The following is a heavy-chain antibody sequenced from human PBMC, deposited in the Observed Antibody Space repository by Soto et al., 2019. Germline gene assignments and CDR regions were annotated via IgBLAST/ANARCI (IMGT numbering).Heavy chain of an antibody. V-gene: IGHV1-2*02. D-gene: IGHD3-3*01. CDR1: GYTFTGYY. J-gene: IGHJ6*02. Sequence: GASVKVSCKASGYTFTGYYMHWVRQAPGQGLEWMGWINPNSGGTNYAQKFQGRVTMTRDTSIGTAYMELSRLRSDDTAVYYCARGVPYYDFWSGYYSPFYYYYYYGMDVWGQGTTVTVSS. CDR3: ARGVPYYDFWSGYYSPFYYYYYYGMDV. CDR2: INPNSGGT.